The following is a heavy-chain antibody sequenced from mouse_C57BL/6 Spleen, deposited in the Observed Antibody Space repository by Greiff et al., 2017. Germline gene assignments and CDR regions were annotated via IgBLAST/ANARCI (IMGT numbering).Heavy chain of an antibody. J-gene: IGHJ2*01. V-gene: IGHV1-19*01. D-gene: IGHD2-2*01. Sequence: EVQLQQSGPVLVKPGASVTMSCKASGYTFTDYYMNWVKQSHGKSLEWIGVINPYNGGTSYNQKFKGKATLTVDKSSSTAYMELNSLTSEDSAVYYCARPYGYDPYFDYWGQGTTLTVSS. CDR1: GYTFTDYY. CDR2: INPYNGGT. CDR3: ARPYGYDPYFDY.